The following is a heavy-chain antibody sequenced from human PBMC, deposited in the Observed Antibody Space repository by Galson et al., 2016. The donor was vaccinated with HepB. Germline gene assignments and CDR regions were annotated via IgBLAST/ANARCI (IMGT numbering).Heavy chain of an antibody. V-gene: IGHV4-4*02. CDR3: ARLSYYDSSGYYSWYFDL. J-gene: IGHJ2*01. D-gene: IGHD3-22*01. CDR2: MYHTGST. CDR1: GDSISSSNW. Sequence: SETLSLTCAVSGDSISSSNWWSWVRQPPGKGLEWIGEMYHTGSTNYNPSLKSRVTISVDKSKNQFSLNLSSVTAADTAVYYCARLSYYDSSGYYSWYFDLWGRGTLVTVSS.